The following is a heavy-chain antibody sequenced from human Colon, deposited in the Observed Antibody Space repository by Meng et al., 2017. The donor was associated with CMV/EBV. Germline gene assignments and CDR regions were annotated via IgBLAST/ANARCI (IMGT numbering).Heavy chain of an antibody. J-gene: IGHJ4*02. D-gene: IGHD3-3*01. CDR1: GGSITSGPYT. V-gene: IGHV4-30-2*06. CDR2: IYQTGST. CDR3: ARGKLRSGYYPYFDS. Sequence: GGSITSGPYTRSWIRQSPGKGLEWIGHIYQTGSTSYSASLKTRVTISVDKSNNQFSLRLSSVTAADTAVYYCARGKLRSGYYPYFDSWGQGTLVTVSS.